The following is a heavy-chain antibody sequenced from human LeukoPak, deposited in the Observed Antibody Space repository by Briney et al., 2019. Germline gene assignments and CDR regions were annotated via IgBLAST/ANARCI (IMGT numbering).Heavy chain of an antibody. CDR3: AKDSAIAVAGILF. Sequence: PGGSLRLSCAASGFTFDDYGMSWVRQAPGKGLEWVSAISGSGGSTYYADSVKGRFTISRDNSKNTLYLQVNSLRAEDTAVYYCAKDSAIAVAGILFWGQGTLVTVSS. J-gene: IGHJ4*02. D-gene: IGHD6-19*01. CDR2: ISGSGGST. V-gene: IGHV3-23*01. CDR1: GFTFDDYG.